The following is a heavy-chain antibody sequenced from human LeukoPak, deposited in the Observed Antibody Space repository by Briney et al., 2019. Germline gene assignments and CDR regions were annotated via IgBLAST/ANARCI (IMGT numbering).Heavy chain of an antibody. D-gene: IGHD3-22*01. CDR3: ARDGTADSRYDY. V-gene: IGHV1-69*06. CDR1: GGTFSSYA. J-gene: IGHJ4*02. CDR2: IIPIFGTA. Sequence: SVKVSCKASGGTFSSYAISWVRQAPGQGLEWMGGIIPIFGTANYAQKFQGRVTITADKSTSTAYMELSSLRSEDTAVYYCARDGTADSRYDYWGKGTLVTVSS.